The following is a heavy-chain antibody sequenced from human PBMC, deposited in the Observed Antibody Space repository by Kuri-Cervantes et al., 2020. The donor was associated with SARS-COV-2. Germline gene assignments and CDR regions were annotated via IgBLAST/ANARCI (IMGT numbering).Heavy chain of an antibody. CDR3: ARVVVVPAALPRWFDP. V-gene: IGHV4-34*01. J-gene: IGHJ5*02. Sequence: SETLSLTCAVYGGSFSGYYWSWIRQPPGKGLEWIGEINHSGSTNYNPSLKSRVTISVDTSKNQFSLKLSSVTAAGTAVYYCARVVVVPAALPRWFDPWGQGTLVTVSS. CDR1: GGSFSGYY. CDR2: INHSGST. D-gene: IGHD2-2*01.